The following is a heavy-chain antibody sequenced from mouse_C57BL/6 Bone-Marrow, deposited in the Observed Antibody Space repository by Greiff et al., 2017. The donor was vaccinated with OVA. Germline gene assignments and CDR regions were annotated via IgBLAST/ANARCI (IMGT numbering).Heavy chain of an antibody. CDR2: IYPGNGDT. CDR1: GYTFTSYN. CDR3: ARRVTTVVDWYFDV. D-gene: IGHD1-1*01. V-gene: IGHV1-12*01. J-gene: IGHJ1*03. Sequence: LQQSGAELVRPGASVKMSCKASGYTFTSYNMHWVKQTPRQGLEWIGAIYPGNGDTSYNQKFKGKATLTVDKSSSTAYMQLSSLTSEDSAVYFRARRVTTVVDWYFDVWGTGTTVTVSS.